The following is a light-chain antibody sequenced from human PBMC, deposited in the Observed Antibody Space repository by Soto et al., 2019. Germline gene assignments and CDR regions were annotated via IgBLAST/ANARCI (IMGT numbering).Light chain of an antibody. V-gene: IGKV3-20*01. CDR2: DAS. CDR1: PSLSSAS. Sequence: EIVLTQSPGTLSLSPGERATLSCRASPSLSSASLVWYQQKPGQAPRLLIYDASRRATGIPDRFSGSGSGTDFTLTISRLETEDFAVYYCQQYVISAITFGPGTKVDIK. CDR3: QQYVISAIT. J-gene: IGKJ3*01.